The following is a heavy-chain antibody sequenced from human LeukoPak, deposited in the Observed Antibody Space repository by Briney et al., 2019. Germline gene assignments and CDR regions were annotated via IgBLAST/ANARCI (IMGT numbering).Heavy chain of an antibody. CDR1: GGSISSYY. V-gene: IGHV4-59*08. J-gene: IGHJ4*02. CDR2: IFYSGST. Sequence: PSETLSLTCTVSGGSISSYYWSWIRQPPGKGLEWIGYIFYSGSTKYNPSLKSRVTISVDTSKNQFSLELNSVTAADTAVYYCARQAPAAAGSFDSWGQGTLVTVSS. CDR3: ARQAPAAAGSFDS. D-gene: IGHD6-13*01.